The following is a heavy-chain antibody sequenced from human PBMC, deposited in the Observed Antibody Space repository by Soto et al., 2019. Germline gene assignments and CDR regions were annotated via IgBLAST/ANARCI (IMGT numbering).Heavy chain of an antibody. D-gene: IGHD1-20*01. J-gene: IGHJ5*02. CDR1: GGSINSGAYH. Sequence: QVQLQESGPRLVKPSQDLSLTCTVSGGSINSGAYHWSWVRQHPGKGLEWIGAISYRGTTYSNPSLQSRMTMSVDPSKTQLSLKLSSVTAADTAVYYCPRMSVTGTRWFDPWGPGTLVTVSS. CDR3: PRMSVTGTRWFDP. V-gene: IGHV4-31*03. CDR2: ISYRGTT.